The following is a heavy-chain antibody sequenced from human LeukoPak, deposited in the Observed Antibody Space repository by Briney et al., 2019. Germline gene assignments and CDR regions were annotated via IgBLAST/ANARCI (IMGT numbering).Heavy chain of an antibody. CDR2: ISWNSGSI. CDR3: AKALAGNSGSYYRDAFDI. V-gene: IGHV3-9*01. D-gene: IGHD1-26*01. J-gene: IGHJ3*02. CDR1: GFTFDDYA. Sequence: GMSLRLSCAASGFTFDDYAMHWVRQAPGKGLEWVSGISWNSGSIGYADSVKGRFTISRDNAKNSLYLQMNSLRAEDTALYYCAKALAGNSGSYYRDAFDIWGQGTMVTVSS.